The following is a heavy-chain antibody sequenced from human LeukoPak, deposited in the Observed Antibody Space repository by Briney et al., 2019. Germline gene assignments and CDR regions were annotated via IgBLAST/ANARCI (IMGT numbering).Heavy chain of an antibody. V-gene: IGHV3-7*01. CDR3: ARVYYDSSGYSRGYYFDY. CDR2: IKQDGSEK. CDR1: GFTFSSYW. J-gene: IGHJ4*02. D-gene: IGHD3-22*01. Sequence: GGSLRLSCAASGFTFSSYWMSWVRQAPGKGLEWVANIKQDGSEKYYVDSVKGRFTISRDNAKNSLYLQMNSLRAEDTAVYYCARVYYDSSGYSRGYYFDYWGQGTLVTVSS.